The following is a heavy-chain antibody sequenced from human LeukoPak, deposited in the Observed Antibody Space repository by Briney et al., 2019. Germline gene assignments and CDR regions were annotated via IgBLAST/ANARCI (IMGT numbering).Heavy chain of an antibody. CDR2: INHSGST. J-gene: IGHJ4*02. V-gene: IGHV4-34*01. D-gene: IGHD6-13*01. CDR1: GFTFSSYS. Sequence: PGGSLRLSCAASGFTFSSYSMNWIRQSPGKGLEWIGEINHSGSTHYNPSLKSRVTISVDTSQKQFSLGLTSVTAADTAVYYCARGRYLTTSGGAAAGFLDYWGQGSLVTV. CDR3: ARGRYLTTSGGAAAGFLDY.